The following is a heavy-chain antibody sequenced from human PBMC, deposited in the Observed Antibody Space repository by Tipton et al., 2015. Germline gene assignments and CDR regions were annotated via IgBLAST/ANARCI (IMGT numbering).Heavy chain of an antibody. J-gene: IGHJ6*02. D-gene: IGHD3-10*01. CDR2: ISYTDGA. V-gene: IGHV4-61*01. CDR1: GGSVTSGSYY. Sequence: TLSLTCTVSGGSVTSGSYYWSWIRQPPGKGLEWIGYISYTDGAHYNPALKSRVTISVDTSKNQFSLTLNSVTAADTAVYYCARFRYYGSGTERGYFHGLDVWGQGTTVTVSS. CDR3: ARFRYYGSGTERGYFHGLDV.